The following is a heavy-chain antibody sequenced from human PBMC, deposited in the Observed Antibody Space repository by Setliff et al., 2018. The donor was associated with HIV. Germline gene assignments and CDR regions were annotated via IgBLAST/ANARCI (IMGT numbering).Heavy chain of an antibody. J-gene: IGHJ4*02. Sequence: SETLSLTCSVSGASVASGGYYWSWIRQHLEKGLEWIGYIYYSGTTTYNPSLRSRVTISLDTSLNQFSLKVNSVTAADTAVYYCASSTRKSFDFWTDSRTTYPPYYFDYWGQGTLVTISS. CDR2: IYYSGTT. V-gene: IGHV4-31*03. CDR1: GASVASGGYY. D-gene: IGHD3-3*01. CDR3: ASSTRKSFDFWTDSRTTYPPYYFDY.